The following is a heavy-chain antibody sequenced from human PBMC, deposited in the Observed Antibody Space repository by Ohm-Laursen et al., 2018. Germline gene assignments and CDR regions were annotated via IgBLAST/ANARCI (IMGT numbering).Heavy chain of an antibody. Sequence: SLRLSCAASGFTFSSYAMSWVRQAPGKGLEWVSAISGSGGSTYYADSVKGRFTISRDNSKNTLYLQMNSLRAEDTAVYYCAKGSRSSHYGSGRDNWFDPWGQGTTVTVSS. J-gene: IGHJ5*01. CDR3: AKGSRSSHYGSGRDNWFDP. CDR2: ISGSGGST. V-gene: IGHV3-23*01. D-gene: IGHD3-10*01. CDR1: GFTFSSYA.